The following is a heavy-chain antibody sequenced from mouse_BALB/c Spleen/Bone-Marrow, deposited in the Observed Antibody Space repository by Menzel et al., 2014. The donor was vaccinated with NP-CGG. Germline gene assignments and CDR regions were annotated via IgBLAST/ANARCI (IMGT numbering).Heavy chain of an antibody. Sequence: EVQLVESGAELVKPGASVKLSCTASGFNIKDTYMHWVKQRPEQGLEWIGRIDPANGNTKYDPKFQGKATITADTSSNTAYLQLSSLTSEDTAVYYCASYRYAWYVDVWGAGTTVTVSS. CDR1: GFNIKDTY. D-gene: IGHD2-14*01. CDR2: IDPANGNT. CDR3: ASYRYAWYVDV. V-gene: IGHV14-3*02. J-gene: IGHJ1*01.